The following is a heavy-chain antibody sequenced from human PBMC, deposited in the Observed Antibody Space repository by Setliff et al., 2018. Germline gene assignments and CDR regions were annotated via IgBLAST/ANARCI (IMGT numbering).Heavy chain of an antibody. Sequence: GASVKVSCKASGGTFNSYAISWVRQAPGQGLEWVGGIVRLLRSANYAQKFQGRVTITTDESTAYMELTSLRSEDSAIYYCALTIQSGDFRTQCFDPWGQGTLVTVSS. CDR3: ALTIQSGDFRTQCFDP. J-gene: IGHJ5*02. CDR1: GGTFNSYA. CDR2: IVRLLRSA. V-gene: IGHV1-69*05. D-gene: IGHD1-26*01.